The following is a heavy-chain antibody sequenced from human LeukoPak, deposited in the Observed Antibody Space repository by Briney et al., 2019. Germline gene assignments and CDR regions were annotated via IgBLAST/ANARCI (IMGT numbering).Heavy chain of an antibody. D-gene: IGHD2-2*01. CDR2: IYYSGST. CDR1: GGSISSHS. V-gene: IGHV4-59*11. J-gene: IGHJ3*02. CDR3: AREGPFYCSSTSCSAFDI. Sequence: PSETLSLTCTVSGGSISSHSWSWIRQPPGKGLAWVGHIYYSGSTNYNPSLKSRVTISVDTSKSQFSLKLSSVTAAGTAVYYCAREGPFYCSSTSCSAFDIWGQGTMVTVSS.